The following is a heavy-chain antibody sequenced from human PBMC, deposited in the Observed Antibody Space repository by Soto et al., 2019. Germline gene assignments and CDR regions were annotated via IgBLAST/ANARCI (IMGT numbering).Heavy chain of an antibody. CDR2: IYTSGST. CDR3: ARGSSSGWYGEFDY. J-gene: IGHJ4*02. V-gene: IGHV4-4*07. D-gene: IGHD6-19*01. CDR1: GGSISSYY. Sequence: PSETLSLTCTVSGGSISSYYWSWIRQPAGKGLEWIGRIYTSGSTNYNPSLKSRVTMSVDTSKNQFSLKLSSVTAADTAVYYCARGSSSGWYGEFDYWGQGTLVTVSS.